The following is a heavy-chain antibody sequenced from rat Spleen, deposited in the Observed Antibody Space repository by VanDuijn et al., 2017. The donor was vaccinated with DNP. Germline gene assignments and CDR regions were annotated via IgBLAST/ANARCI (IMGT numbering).Heavy chain of an antibody. CDR2: ISYGGST. CDR3: ARLRLEWEVRAMDA. V-gene: IGHV3-1*01. CDR1: GYSITSHY. Sequence: EVQLQESGPGLVKPSQSLSLTCSVTGYSITSHYWGWIRKFPGSEMEWIGPISYGGSTRYNPSLKSRISITRDTSKNQFFLQLNSLTTEDTATYYCARLRLEWEVRAMDAWGQGTSVTVSS. D-gene: IGHD1-1*01. J-gene: IGHJ4*01.